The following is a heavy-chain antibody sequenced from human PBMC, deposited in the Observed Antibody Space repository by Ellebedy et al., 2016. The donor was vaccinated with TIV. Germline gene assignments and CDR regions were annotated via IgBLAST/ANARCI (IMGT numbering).Heavy chain of an antibody. CDR2: ISGSGGST. V-gene: IGHV3-23*01. J-gene: IGHJ3*02. Sequence: GESLKISXAASGFTFSSYAMSWVRQAPGKGLEWVSAISGSGGSTYYADSVKGRFTISRDNSKNTLYLQMNSLRAEDTAVYYCARDLVTKRLHHAFDIWGQGTMVTVSS. CDR3: ARDLVTKRLHHAFDI. D-gene: IGHD4-17*01. CDR1: GFTFSSYA.